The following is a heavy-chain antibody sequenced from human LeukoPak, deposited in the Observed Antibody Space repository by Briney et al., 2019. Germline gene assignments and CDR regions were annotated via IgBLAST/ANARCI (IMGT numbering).Heavy chain of an antibody. CDR3: AKVGITMVRGVIY. V-gene: IGHV3-23*01. Sequence: GGSLRLSCAASGFTFSSYWMNWVRQAPGKGLEWVSAISGSGGSTYYADSVKGRFTISRDNSKNTLYLQMNSLRAEDTVVYYCAKVGITMVRGVIYWGQGTLVTVSS. D-gene: IGHD3-10*01. CDR1: GFTFSSYW. J-gene: IGHJ4*02. CDR2: ISGSGGST.